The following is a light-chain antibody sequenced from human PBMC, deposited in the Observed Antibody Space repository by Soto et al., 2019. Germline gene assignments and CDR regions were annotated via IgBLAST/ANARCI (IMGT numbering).Light chain of an antibody. CDR3: QQSSSWPIT. V-gene: IGKV3-11*01. Sequence: EIALTLSPVTLSLSPVERHTISCRASQSVSSYLAWHQQKPGQAARLLIYDAYNRATGITARFSGSGSGTDFTLTISSLEPEDFAVYYCQQSSSWPITVGPGTRLEIK. CDR1: QSVSSY. CDR2: DAY. J-gene: IGKJ5*01.